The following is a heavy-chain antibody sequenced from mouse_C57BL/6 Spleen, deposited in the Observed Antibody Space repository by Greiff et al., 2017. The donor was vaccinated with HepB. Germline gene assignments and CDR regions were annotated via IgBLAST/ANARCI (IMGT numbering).Heavy chain of an antibody. V-gene: IGHV5-17*01. CDR2: ISSGSSTI. Sequence: EVQRVESGGGLVKPGGSLKLSCAASGFTFSDYGMHWVRQALEKGLEWVAYISSGSSTIYYADTVKGRFTISRDNAKNTLFLQMTSLRSEDTAMYYCAKGGYYVYYFDYWGQGTTLTVSS. D-gene: IGHD2-3*01. CDR1: GFTFSDYG. CDR3: AKGGYYVYYFDY. J-gene: IGHJ2*01.